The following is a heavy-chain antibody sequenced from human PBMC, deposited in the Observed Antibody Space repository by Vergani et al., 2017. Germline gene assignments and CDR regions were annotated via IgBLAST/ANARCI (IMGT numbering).Heavy chain of an antibody. Sequence: QVQLVQSGAEVKKPGASVKVSCKASGYTFTSYGISWVRQAPGQGLEWMGWISAYNGNTNYAQKLQGRVTMTTDTSTSTAYMELRSLRSYDTAVYYCARKYYDYVWGSYGNDAVDIWGQGTMVTVSS. V-gene: IGHV1-18*01. J-gene: IGHJ3*02. CDR2: ISAYNGNT. CDR3: ARKYYDYVWGSYGNDAVDI. D-gene: IGHD3-16*01. CDR1: GYTFTSYG.